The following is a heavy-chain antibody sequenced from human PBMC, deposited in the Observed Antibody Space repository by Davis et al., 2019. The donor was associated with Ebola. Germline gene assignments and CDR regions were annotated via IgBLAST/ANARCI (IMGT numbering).Heavy chain of an antibody. CDR1: GDSISSRNW. CDR2: IYHGGNT. V-gene: IGHV4-4*02. Sequence: GSLRLSCAVSGDSISSRNWWSWVRQVPGKGLEWIGEIYHGGNTNYNPSLKSRAIISVDKSKNQFSLKLNSVTAADTAVYYCARDYYDSNGYLYYFETWGQGTLVTVSS. D-gene: IGHD3-22*01. CDR3: ARDYYDSNGYLYYFET. J-gene: IGHJ4*02.